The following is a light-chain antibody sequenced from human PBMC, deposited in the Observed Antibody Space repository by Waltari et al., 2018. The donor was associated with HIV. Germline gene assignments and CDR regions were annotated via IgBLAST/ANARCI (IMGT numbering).Light chain of an antibody. Sequence: QSALTQPASVSGSPGQSITISCTGTSSDVGGYNLVYWYHQHPGTAPKLMIYEVSKRPSGVSKRFSGSKSGNTASLTISGLQAWDEADYYCCAYAGSTTYVIFGGGTKLTVL. CDR1: SSDVGGYNL. CDR2: EVS. CDR3: CAYAGSTTYVI. J-gene: IGLJ2*01. V-gene: IGLV2-23*02.